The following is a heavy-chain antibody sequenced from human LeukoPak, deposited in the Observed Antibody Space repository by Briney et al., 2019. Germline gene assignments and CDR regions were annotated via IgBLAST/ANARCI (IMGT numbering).Heavy chain of an antibody. D-gene: IGHD5-18*01. J-gene: IGHJ4*02. CDR2: ISSSSSYI. CDR3: ARGTFRDGSYGHFDY. CDR1: GFTFSNYG. Sequence: NPGGSLRLSCTASGFTFSNYGMHWVRQAPGKGLEWVSSISSSSSYIYYADSVKGRFTISRDNAKNSLYLQMNSLRAEDTAVYYCARGTFRDGSYGHFDYWGQGTLVTVSS. V-gene: IGHV3-21*01.